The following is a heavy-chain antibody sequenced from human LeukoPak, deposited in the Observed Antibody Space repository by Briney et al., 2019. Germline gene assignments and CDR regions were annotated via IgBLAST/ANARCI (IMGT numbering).Heavy chain of an antibody. V-gene: IGHV3-30*18. Sequence: GRSLRLSCAASGFTFSSYGMHWVRQAPGKGLEWMAVISYDGSNKYYADSVKGRFTISRDNSKNTLCLQVNSLRAEDTAVYYCAKARPRNCSGAACYHYFDYWGQGTLVTVSS. CDR2: ISYDGSNK. J-gene: IGHJ4*02. CDR3: AKARPRNCSGAACYHYFDY. CDR1: GFTFSSYG. D-gene: IGHD2-15*01.